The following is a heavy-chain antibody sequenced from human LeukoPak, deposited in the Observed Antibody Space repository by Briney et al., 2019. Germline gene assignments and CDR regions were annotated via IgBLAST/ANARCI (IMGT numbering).Heavy chain of an antibody. J-gene: IGHJ3*02. V-gene: IGHV3-33*06. D-gene: IGHD7-27*01. CDR3: AKGVNWAALDAFDI. CDR1: GFTFSSYG. Sequence: GGSLRLSCAASGFTFSSYGMHWVRQAPGKGLEWVAVIWYDGSNKYYADSVKGRFTISRDNSKNTLYLQMNSLRAEDTAVYYCAKGVNWAALDAFDIWGQGTMVTVSS. CDR2: IWYDGSNK.